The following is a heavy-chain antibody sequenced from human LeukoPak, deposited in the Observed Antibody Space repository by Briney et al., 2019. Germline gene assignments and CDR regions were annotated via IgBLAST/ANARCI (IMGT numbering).Heavy chain of an antibody. CDR3: AKDTDYGDYAHLGY. CDR2: ISGSGGST. J-gene: IGHJ4*02. V-gene: IGHV3-23*01. CDR1: GFTFSSYA. D-gene: IGHD4-17*01. Sequence: GGSLGLSCAASGFTFSSYAMSWVRQAPGKGLEWVSAISGSGGSTYYADSVKGRFTISRDNSKNTLYLQMNSLRAEDTAVYYCAKDTDYGDYAHLGYWGQGTLVTVSS.